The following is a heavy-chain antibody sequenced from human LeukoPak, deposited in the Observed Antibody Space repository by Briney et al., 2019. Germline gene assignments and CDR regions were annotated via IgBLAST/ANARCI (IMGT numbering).Heavy chain of an antibody. CDR2: IHNSGST. Sequence: SETLSLTCTVSGGSIGSYYWSWIRQPAGKGLEWIGRIHNSGSTNYNPSLKSRVTMSVDTSKNQFSLKLSSVTAADTAVYYCARDQYYYDSSGYYRFDSWGQGTLVTVSS. V-gene: IGHV4-4*07. D-gene: IGHD3-22*01. J-gene: IGHJ4*02. CDR3: ARDQYYYDSSGYYRFDS. CDR1: GGSIGSYY.